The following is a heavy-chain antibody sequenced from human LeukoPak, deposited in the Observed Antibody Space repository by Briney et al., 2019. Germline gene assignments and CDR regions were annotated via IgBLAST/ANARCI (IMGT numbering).Heavy chain of an antibody. Sequence: GGSLILSCAASGFIVSQKYMTWVRQAPGKGLEWVSSLYSGGGTYYADSVKGRFSISRDNSKNTLNLQMNRLRTEDTAVYYCATEAGVDWGQGTLVTVS. CDR1: GFIVSQKY. V-gene: IGHV3-66*01. CDR2: LYSGGGT. D-gene: IGHD6-13*01. CDR3: ATEAGVD. J-gene: IGHJ1*01.